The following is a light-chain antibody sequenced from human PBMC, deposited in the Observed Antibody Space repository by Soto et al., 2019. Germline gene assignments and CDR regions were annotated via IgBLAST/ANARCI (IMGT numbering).Light chain of an antibody. CDR3: QTWGTGIRV. CDR2: LNSDGSH. V-gene: IGLV4-69*01. CDR1: SGHSSYA. J-gene: IGLJ2*01. Sequence: QAVVTQSPSASASPGASVKLTCTMSSGHSSYAIAWHQQQPEKGPRHLMKLNSDGSHSKGDGIPDRFSGSSSGAERYLTISSLQSEDEADYYCQTWGTGIRVFGGGTQLTVL.